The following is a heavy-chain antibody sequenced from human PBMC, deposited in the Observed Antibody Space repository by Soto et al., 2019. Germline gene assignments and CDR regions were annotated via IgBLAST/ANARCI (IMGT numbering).Heavy chain of an antibody. Sequence: ASVKVSCKASGYTFTSYYMHWVRQAPGQGLEWMGIINPSGGSTSYAQKFQGRVTMTRDTSTSTVYMELSSLRSEDTAVYYCAREAIYGSGSYFYYYGMDVWGQGTTVTVSS. V-gene: IGHV1-46*01. CDR1: GYTFTSYY. J-gene: IGHJ6*02. CDR3: AREAIYGSGSYFYYYGMDV. CDR2: INPSGGST. D-gene: IGHD3-10*01.